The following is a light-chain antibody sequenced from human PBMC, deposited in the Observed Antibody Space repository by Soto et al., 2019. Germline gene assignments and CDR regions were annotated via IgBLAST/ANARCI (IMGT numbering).Light chain of an antibody. Sequence: QSVLTQPASVSGSPGQSITISCTGTSSDIGAYNYVSWYQQHPGKAPTLMIYEVGNRPSGASNRFSGSKSGNTASLTISGLQAEDEADYYCSSYTTSSTRVFGGGTKLTVL. V-gene: IGLV2-14*01. CDR1: SSDIGAYNY. J-gene: IGLJ3*02. CDR2: EVG. CDR3: SSYTTSSTRV.